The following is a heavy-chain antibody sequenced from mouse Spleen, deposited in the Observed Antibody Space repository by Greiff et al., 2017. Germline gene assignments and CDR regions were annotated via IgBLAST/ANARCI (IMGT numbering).Heavy chain of an antibody. CDR3: ARGSGSSPAWFAY. J-gene: IGHJ3*01. D-gene: IGHD1-1*01. Sequence: DVKLVESGGGLVKPGGSLKLSCAASGFTFSDYGMHWVRQAPEKGLEWVAYISSGSSTIYYADTVKGRFTISRDNAKNTLFLQMTSLRSEDTAMYYCARGSGSSPAWFAYWGQGTLVTVSA. CDR1: GFTFSDYG. CDR2: ISSGSSTI. V-gene: IGHV5-17*01.